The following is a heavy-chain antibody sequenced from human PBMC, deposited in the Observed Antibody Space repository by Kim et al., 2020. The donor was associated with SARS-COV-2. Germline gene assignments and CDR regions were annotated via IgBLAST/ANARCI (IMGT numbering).Heavy chain of an antibody. V-gene: IGHV3-11*01. J-gene: IGHJ5*02. CDR1: GFTFSDYY. CDR3: ASEKTYYDSSGYYNWFDP. CDR2: ISSSGSTI. D-gene: IGHD3-22*01. Sequence: GGSLRLSCAASGFTFSDYYMSWIRQAPGKGLEWVSYISSSGSTIYYADSVKGRFTISRDNAKNSLYLQMNSLRAEDTAVYYCASEKTYYDSSGYYNWFDPWGQGTLVTVSS.